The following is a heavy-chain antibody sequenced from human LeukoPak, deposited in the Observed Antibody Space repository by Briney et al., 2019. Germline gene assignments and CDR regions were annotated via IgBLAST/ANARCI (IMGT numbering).Heavy chain of an antibody. CDR1: GYTFTDYF. D-gene: IGHD2-2*01. J-gene: IGHJ4*02. Sequence: ASVKVSCKASGYTFTDYFIHWVRQAPGQGLEWMAWINPNSGGTYYAQNFHDRITLTRDTSISTAYMELSRLRSDDTAIYYCARANALYCSSTSCLFDYWGQGTLVTVSS. V-gene: IGHV1-2*02. CDR2: INPNSGGT. CDR3: ARANALYCSSTSCLFDY.